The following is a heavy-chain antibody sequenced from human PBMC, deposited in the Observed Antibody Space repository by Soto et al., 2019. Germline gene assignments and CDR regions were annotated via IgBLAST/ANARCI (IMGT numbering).Heavy chain of an antibody. J-gene: IGHJ6*04. CDR1: GYTFTSYY. CDR2: INPSGGST. CDR3: AREGTTGTTTGYSGMDV. D-gene: IGHD1-1*01. Sequence: QVQLVQSGAEVRKPGASVKVSCKASGYTFTSYYMHWVRQAPGQGLEWMGIINPSGGSTSYAQKIQGRVTMNRDTSTSTFDMELSSLRSEDTAVQYFAREGTTGTTTGYSGMDVWGEWTTVTVSS. V-gene: IGHV1-46*01.